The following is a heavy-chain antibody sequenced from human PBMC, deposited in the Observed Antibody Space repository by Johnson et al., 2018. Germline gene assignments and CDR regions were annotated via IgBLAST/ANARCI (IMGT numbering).Heavy chain of an antibody. J-gene: IGHJ6*02. CDR2: ISDRSSTI. CDR3: AREAAGRHYNHYGTDV. Sequence: QVQLVESGGGLVKPGGSLRLSCAASGFDFGDYYMSWIRQAPGKGLEWLSYISDRSSTIYYADSVKGRFTISRDNAKRSLYLQMNSLRADDTAVYYWAREAAGRHYNHYGTDVWGQGATVTVS. CDR1: GFDFGDYY. D-gene: IGHD6-13*01. V-gene: IGHV3-11*01.